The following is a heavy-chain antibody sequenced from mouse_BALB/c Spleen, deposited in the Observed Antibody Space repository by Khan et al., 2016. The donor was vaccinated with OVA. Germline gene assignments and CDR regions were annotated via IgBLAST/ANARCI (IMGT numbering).Heavy chain of an antibody. J-gene: IGHJ3*01. V-gene: IGHV1S29*02. CDR2: FFPNSGGS. Sequence: VQLQQSGPEVVKPGASVKISCKASGYTFTDYNMDWLKQRHGKSLEWIGYFFPNSGGSGYNQKFKTKATLNVDISSSTAYMDLRSLTSEDSAVYYCVRSGYGSFAFWGQGTLVTVSA. CDR3: VRSGYGSFAF. CDR1: GYTFTDYN. D-gene: IGHD1-2*01.